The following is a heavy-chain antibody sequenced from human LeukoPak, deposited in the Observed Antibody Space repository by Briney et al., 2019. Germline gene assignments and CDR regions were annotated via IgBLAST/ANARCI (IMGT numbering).Heavy chain of an antibody. D-gene: IGHD4-17*01. CDR1: GGSISSSSYY. Sequence: SETLSLTCTVSGGSISSSSYYWGWIRQPPGKGLEWIGSIYYSGSTYYNPSLKSRVTISVDTSKNQFSLKLSSVTAADTAVYYCARHGSYGDKPGGSADFDYWGQGTLVTVSS. J-gene: IGHJ4*02. CDR3: ARHGSYGDKPGGSADFDY. V-gene: IGHV4-39*01. CDR2: IYYSGST.